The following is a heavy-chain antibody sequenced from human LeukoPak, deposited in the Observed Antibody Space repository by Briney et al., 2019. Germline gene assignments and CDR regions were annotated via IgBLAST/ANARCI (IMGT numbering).Heavy chain of an antibody. Sequence: GGSLRLSCAASGFTFNSYGMHGVRQAPGKGLEWVAFIRYDGSNKYYADSVKGRFTISRDNSKNTLYLQMNSLTAVDTAVYYCAKDRYSSASLLANNPFDYWGQGTLVTVSS. CDR2: IRYDGSNK. J-gene: IGHJ4*02. CDR3: AKDRYSSASLLANNPFDY. D-gene: IGHD6-25*01. V-gene: IGHV3-30*02. CDR1: GFTFNSYG.